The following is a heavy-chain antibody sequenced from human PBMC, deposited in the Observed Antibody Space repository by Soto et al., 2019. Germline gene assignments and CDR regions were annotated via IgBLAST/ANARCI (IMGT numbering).Heavy chain of an antibody. CDR1: GGTFSSYA. CDR2: IIPIFGTA. CDR3: ARGELLLFGEPPTYYYYGMDV. D-gene: IGHD3-10*01. Sequence: QVQLVQSGAEVKKPGSSVKVSCKASGGTFSSYAISWVRQAPGQGLEWMGGIIPIFGTANYAQKFQGRVTITADESTSTAYMELSSLRSEDTAVYYCARGELLLFGEPPTYYYYGMDVWGQGTTVTVSS. J-gene: IGHJ6*02. V-gene: IGHV1-69*01.